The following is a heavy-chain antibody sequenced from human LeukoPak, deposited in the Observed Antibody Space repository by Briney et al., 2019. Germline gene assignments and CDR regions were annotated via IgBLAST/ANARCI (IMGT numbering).Heavy chain of an antibody. Sequence: SVKVSCKASGGTFSSYAISWVRQAPGQGLEWMGGIIPIFGTANYAQKFQGRVTMTRDTSISTAYMELSRLRSDDTAVYYCARDDSGSYSVDYWGQGTLVTVSS. D-gene: IGHD1-26*01. CDR2: IIPIFGTA. V-gene: IGHV1-69*05. CDR1: GGTFSSYA. J-gene: IGHJ4*02. CDR3: ARDDSGSYSVDY.